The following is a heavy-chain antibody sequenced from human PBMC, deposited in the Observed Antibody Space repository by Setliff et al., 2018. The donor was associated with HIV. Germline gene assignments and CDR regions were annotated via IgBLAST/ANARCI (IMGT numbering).Heavy chain of an antibody. D-gene: IGHD2-15*01. Sequence: GGSLRLSCAASGFTFNRFGMHWVRQAPGKGLQWVAFIRCDGKSGDYVDSVKGRFTISRDNSNNTLYLQMNSLRPEDTAVYYCARYYLHVFDIWGQGTMVTVSS. V-gene: IGHV3-30*02. CDR2: IRCDGKSG. CDR1: GFTFNRFG. J-gene: IGHJ3*02. CDR3: ARYYLHVFDI.